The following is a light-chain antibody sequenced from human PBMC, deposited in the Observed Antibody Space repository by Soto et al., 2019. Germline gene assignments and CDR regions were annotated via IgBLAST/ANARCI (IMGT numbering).Light chain of an antibody. J-gene: IGLJ2*01. CDR3: AAWDDTLSGLV. CDR1: SSNIGSNY. V-gene: IGLV1-47*01. Sequence: QSVLTQPPSASGTPGQTVTISCSGRSSNIGSNYVYWYQQLPGTAPRLLMYRADQRPSGVPDRFSGSKSGTSDSLAISGLRSEDEADYYCAAWDDTLSGLVFGGGTKVTFL. CDR2: RAD.